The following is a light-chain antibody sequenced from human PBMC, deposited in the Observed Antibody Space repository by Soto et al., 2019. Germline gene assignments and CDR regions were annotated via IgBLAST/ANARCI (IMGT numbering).Light chain of an antibody. J-gene: IGLJ2*01. CDR1: SSDVGGYNF. CDR2: DVS. V-gene: IGLV2-8*01. CDR3: SSYAGTNIPVV. Sequence: SALTQPPSASGSPGQSVTISCTGSSSDVGGYNFVSWYQQHPGKAPKLMIYDVSERPSGVPDRFSGSKSGNTASLTVSGLPADDEADYSCSSYAGTNIPVVFGGGTKLTVL.